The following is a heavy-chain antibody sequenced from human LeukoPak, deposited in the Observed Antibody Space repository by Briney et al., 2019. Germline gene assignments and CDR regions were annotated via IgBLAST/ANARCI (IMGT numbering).Heavy chain of an antibody. J-gene: IGHJ6*02. D-gene: IGHD6-19*01. CDR2: VYYGGDA. CDR3: ARLFSRGWPYYYGLGA. Sequence: KPSETLSLTCTVSGGSIDSSGSYWGWIRQPPGKGPEWIGCVYYGGDAYYNPSLKSRVTISADLSKNQFSLSLISVTAADTALYYCARLFSRGWPYYYGLGAWGQGTTVTVSS. V-gene: IGHV4-39*01. CDR1: GGSIDSSGSY.